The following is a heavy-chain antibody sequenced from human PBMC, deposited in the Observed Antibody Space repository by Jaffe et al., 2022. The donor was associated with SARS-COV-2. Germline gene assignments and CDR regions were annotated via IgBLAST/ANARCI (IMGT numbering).Heavy chain of an antibody. D-gene: IGHD2-2*02. CDR1: GFTFSSYG. V-gene: IGHV3-33*01. CDR2: IWYDGSNK. CDR3: ARGAQNQLLYDYYYYGMDV. Sequence: QVQLVESGGGVVQPGRSLRLSCAASGFTFSSYGMHWVRQAPGKGLEWVAVIWYDGSNKYYADSVKGRFTISRDNSKNTLYLQMNSLRAEDTAVYYCARGAQNQLLYDYYYYGMDVWGQGTTVTVSS. J-gene: IGHJ6*02.